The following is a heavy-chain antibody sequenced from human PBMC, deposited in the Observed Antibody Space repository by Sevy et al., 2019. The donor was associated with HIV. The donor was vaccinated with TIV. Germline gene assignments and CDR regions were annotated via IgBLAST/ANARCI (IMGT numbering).Heavy chain of an antibody. CDR3: ARLDLSGSGWYGNGMDV. D-gene: IGHD6-19*01. CDR2: ISTYNGDT. V-gene: IGHV1-18*01. CDR1: GYTFSSYG. Sequence: ASVKVSCKASGYTFSSYGITWVRQAPGQGLEWMGWISTYNGDTNYAQKFQGRVTMTTDTSTSTAYMDLGSLRFADTAVYYCARLDLSGSGWYGNGMDVWGQGTTVTVSS. J-gene: IGHJ6*02.